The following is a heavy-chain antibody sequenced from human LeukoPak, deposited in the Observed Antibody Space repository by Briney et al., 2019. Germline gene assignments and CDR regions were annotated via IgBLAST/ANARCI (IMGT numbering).Heavy chain of an antibody. J-gene: IGHJ4*02. CDR2: IYTSGST. Sequence: PSETLSLTCTVSGGSISSGSYYWSWIRQSAGKGLEWIGRIYTSGSTNYNPSLKSRVTISVDTSKNQFSLKLSSVTAADTAVYYCARDASSVPPDSGYYGAYYSDYWGQGTLVTVSS. D-gene: IGHD3-10*01. CDR3: ARDASSVPPDSGYYGAYYSDY. CDR1: GGSISSGSYY. V-gene: IGHV4-61*02.